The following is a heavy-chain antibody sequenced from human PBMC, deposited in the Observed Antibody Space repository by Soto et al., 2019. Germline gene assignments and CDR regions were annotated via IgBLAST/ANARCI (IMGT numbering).Heavy chain of an antibody. V-gene: IGHV3-33*01. CDR2: IWYDGSNK. D-gene: IGHD6-13*01. Sequence: GGSLRLSCAASGFTFSSYGMHWVRQAPGKGLEWVAVIWYDGSNKYYADSVKGRFTISRDNSKNTLYLQMNSLRAEDTAVYYCARAAAGIVYYYGMDVWGQGTTVTVSS. CDR1: GFTFSSYG. CDR3: ARAAAGIVYYYGMDV. J-gene: IGHJ6*02.